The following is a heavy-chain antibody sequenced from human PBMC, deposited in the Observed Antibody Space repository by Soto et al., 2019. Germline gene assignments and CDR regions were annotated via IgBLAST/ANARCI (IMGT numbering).Heavy chain of an antibody. V-gene: IGHV3-9*01. CDR2: ISWNSGTI. CDR1: GFTFDDYA. CDR3: AKEASSGWRGVDY. D-gene: IGHD6-19*01. Sequence: EVQLVESGGGLVQPGRSLRLSCAASGFTFDDYAMHWVRQAPGKGLEWVSSISWNSGTIDYADSVKGRFTISRDNAKNSLYLQMNSLRAEDTALYYCAKEASSGWRGVDYWGQGTLVTVSS. J-gene: IGHJ4*02.